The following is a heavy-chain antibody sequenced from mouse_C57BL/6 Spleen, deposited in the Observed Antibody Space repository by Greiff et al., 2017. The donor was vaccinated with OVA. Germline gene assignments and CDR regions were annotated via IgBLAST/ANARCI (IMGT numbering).Heavy chain of an antibody. CDR1: GFTFSDYG. CDR2: ISSGSSTI. J-gene: IGHJ2*01. CDR3: ARGIYYDYSYYFDY. Sequence: EVMLVESGGGLVKPGGSLKLSCAASGFTFSDYGMHWVRQAPEKGLEWVAYISSGSSTIYYADTVQGRFTISRDNAKNTLFLQMTSLRSEDTAMYYCARGIYYDYSYYFDYWGQGTTLTVSS. D-gene: IGHD2-4*01. V-gene: IGHV5-17*01.